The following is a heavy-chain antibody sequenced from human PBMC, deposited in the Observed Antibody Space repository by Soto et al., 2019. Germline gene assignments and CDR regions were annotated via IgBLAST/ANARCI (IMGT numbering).Heavy chain of an antibody. J-gene: IGHJ4*02. V-gene: IGHV3-66*01. CDR2: IYSGGST. CDR3: ARDILSGFSGSLTSGNDY. D-gene: IGHD1-26*01. CDR1: GFTVSSNY. Sequence: PGGSLRLSCAASGFTVSSNYMSWVRQAPGKGLEWVSVIYSGGSTYYADSVKGRFTISRDNSKNTLYLQMNSLRAEDTAVYYCARDILSGFSGSLTSGNDYWGQGTLVTVSS.